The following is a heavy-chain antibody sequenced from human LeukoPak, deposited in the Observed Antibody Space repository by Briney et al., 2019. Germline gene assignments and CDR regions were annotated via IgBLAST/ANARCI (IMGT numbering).Heavy chain of an antibody. CDR3: ARTESTSPYDILTGYYGY. J-gene: IGHJ4*02. D-gene: IGHD3-9*01. Sequence: SVKVSCKASGGTFSSYAISWVRQAPGQGLEWMGGIIPIFGTANYAQKFQGRVTITADESTSTAYMELSSLRSEDTAVYYCARTESTSPYDILTGYYGYWGQGTLVTVSS. CDR1: GGTFSSYA. V-gene: IGHV1-69*13. CDR2: IIPIFGTA.